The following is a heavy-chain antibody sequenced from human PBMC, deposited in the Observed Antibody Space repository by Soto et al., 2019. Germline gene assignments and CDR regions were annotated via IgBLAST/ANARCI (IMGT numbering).Heavy chain of an antibody. J-gene: IGHJ6*02. D-gene: IGHD3-10*01. Sequence: SETLSLTCTVSGGSISSYYWSWIRQPPGKGLEWIGYIYYSGSTNYNPSLKSRVTISVDTSKNQFPLKLSSVTAADTAVYYCARTMVRGVIIPDYYGMDVWGQGTTVTVSS. CDR2: IYYSGST. CDR1: GGSISSYY. CDR3: ARTMVRGVIIPDYYGMDV. V-gene: IGHV4-59*08.